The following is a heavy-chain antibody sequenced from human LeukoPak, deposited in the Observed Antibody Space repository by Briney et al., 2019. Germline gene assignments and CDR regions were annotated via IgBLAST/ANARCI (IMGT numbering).Heavy chain of an antibody. Sequence: GASVKVSCKASGYTFTGYYMHWVRQAPGQGLEWMGRIIPILGIANYAQKFQGRVTITADKSTSTAYMELSSLRSEDTAVYYCVYFWSGYYAGYWGQGTLVTVSS. CDR2: IIPILGIA. V-gene: IGHV1-69*02. J-gene: IGHJ4*02. CDR3: VYFWSGYYAGY. D-gene: IGHD3-3*01. CDR1: GYTFTGYY.